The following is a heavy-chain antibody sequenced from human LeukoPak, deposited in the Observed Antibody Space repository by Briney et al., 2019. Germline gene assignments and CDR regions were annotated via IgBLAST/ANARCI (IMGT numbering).Heavy chain of an antibody. CDR1: GSSISSYY. CDR2: IYYSGST. CDR3: ARQGGGFWYFDL. D-gene: IGHD6-25*01. Sequence: SETLSLTCTASGSSISSYYWSWIRQPPGKGLEWIGYIYYSGSTNYNPSLKSRVTISVDTSKNQFSLKLSSVTAADTAVYYCARQGGGFWYFDLWGRGTLVTVSS. V-gene: IGHV4-59*08. J-gene: IGHJ2*01.